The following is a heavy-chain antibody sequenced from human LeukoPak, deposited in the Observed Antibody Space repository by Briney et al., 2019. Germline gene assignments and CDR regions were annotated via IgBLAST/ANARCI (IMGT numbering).Heavy chain of an antibody. Sequence: GGSLRLSCAASGFTFSSYAMSWVRQAPGKGLEWVSAISGSGGSTYYADSVKGRFTISRDNSKNTLYLQMNSLRAEDTAVYYCAKDRAMVRGVTYFDYWGQGTLVIVSS. CDR3: AKDRAMVRGVTYFDY. CDR1: GFTFSSYA. V-gene: IGHV3-23*01. D-gene: IGHD3-10*01. J-gene: IGHJ4*02. CDR2: ISGSGGST.